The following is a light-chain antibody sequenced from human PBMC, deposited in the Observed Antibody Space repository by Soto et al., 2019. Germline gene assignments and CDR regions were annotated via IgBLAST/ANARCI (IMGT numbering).Light chain of an antibody. Sequence: EIVLTQSPATLSLSPGERATLSCRAGQSVSNYLGWYQQKSGQAPRLLISDVSNRATGIPDRFSGSGSGTGFTLTISSLEPEDFAVYYCQHRVNGPTFGGGTKVEIK. V-gene: IGKV3-11*01. CDR3: QHRVNGPT. J-gene: IGKJ4*01. CDR1: QSVSNY. CDR2: DVS.